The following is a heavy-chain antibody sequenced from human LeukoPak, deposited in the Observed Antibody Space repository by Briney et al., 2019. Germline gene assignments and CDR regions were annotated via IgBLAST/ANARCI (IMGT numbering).Heavy chain of an antibody. J-gene: IGHJ6*03. CDR1: GGSIGSGNYY. CDR3: GRGKYCGDTRCHGYYYMDV. Sequence: SETLSLTCTVSGGSIGSGNYYWTWIRQPAGKGLEWIGHIYSGGSTNFHPSLKSRVTISVDTSKTQLFLKLTSVTAADTAVYYCGRGKYCGDTRCHGYYYMDVWGKGTTVTVSS. CDR2: IYSGGST. D-gene: IGHD2-2*01. V-gene: IGHV4-61*09.